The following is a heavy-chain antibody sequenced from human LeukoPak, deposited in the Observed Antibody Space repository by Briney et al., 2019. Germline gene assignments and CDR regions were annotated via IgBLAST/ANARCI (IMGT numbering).Heavy chain of an antibody. Sequence: SETLSLTCAVSGYSISSGYYWSWFRQPPGKGLEWIGRFYLIGSTYYNPSLKSRVTISADTSKNQFSLKLSCVTAADTAVYYCARVGIAAAGTLSPYYGMDVWSKGTTVTVPS. D-gene: IGHD6-13*01. CDR1: GYSISSGYY. V-gene: IGHV4-38-2*01. CDR3: ARVGIAAAGTLSPYYGMDV. CDR2: FYLIGST. J-gene: IGHJ6*04.